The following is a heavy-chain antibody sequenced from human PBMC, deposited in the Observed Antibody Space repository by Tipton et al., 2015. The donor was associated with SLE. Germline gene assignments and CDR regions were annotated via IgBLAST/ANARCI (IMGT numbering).Heavy chain of an antibody. Sequence: LRLSCTVSGGSISSSSYYWGWIRQPPGKGLEWIGSIYYSGSTYYNPSLKSRVTISVDTSKNQFSLKLSSVTAADTAVYYCARLIGASGAFDIWGQGTMVTVSS. D-gene: IGHD6-6*01. CDR2: IYYSGST. V-gene: IGHV4-39*07. CDR3: ARLIGASGAFDI. CDR1: GGSISSSSYY. J-gene: IGHJ3*02.